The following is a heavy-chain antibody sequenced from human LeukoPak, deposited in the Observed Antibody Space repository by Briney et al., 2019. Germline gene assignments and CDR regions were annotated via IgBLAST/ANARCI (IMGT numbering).Heavy chain of an antibody. CDR2: ISSNGGST. Sequence: PGGSLRLSCAASGFTFSSYAMHWVRQAPGKGLEYVSAISSNGGSTYYANSVKGRFTISRDNSKNTLYLQMGSLRAEDMAVYYCARSQAHYYDSSGPMWAFDIWGQGTMVTVSS. CDR1: GFTFSSYA. D-gene: IGHD3-22*01. V-gene: IGHV3-64*01. CDR3: ARSQAHYYDSSGPMWAFDI. J-gene: IGHJ3*02.